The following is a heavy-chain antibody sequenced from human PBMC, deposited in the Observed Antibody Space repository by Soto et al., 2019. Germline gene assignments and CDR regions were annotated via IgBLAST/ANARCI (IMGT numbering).Heavy chain of an antibody. J-gene: IGHJ4*02. CDR3: ARGSPFYYDSSGSHFDY. Sequence: RLSCAASGFTFSSYSMNWVRQAPGKGLEWVSSISSSSSYIYYADSVKGRFTISRDNAKNSLYLQMNSLRAEDTAVYYCARGSPFYYDSSGSHFDYWGQGTLVTVSS. V-gene: IGHV3-21*01. D-gene: IGHD3-22*01. CDR1: GFTFSSYS. CDR2: ISSSSSYI.